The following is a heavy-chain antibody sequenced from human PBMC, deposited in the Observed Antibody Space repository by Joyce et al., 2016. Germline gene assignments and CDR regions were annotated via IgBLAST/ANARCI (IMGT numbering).Heavy chain of an antibody. CDR2: IKEDGSEK. Sequence: EVYLVESGGGLVQPGGSLRLSCAASGFSFRYFWMDWVRQAPGKGREWVAQIKEDGSEKNYMDSLRGRFTISRDNAKNSVDRQINSLRVEDTAVYYCTRGSGTGWFDPWGQGTLVTVSS. V-gene: IGHV3-7*03. CDR1: GFSFRYFW. D-gene: IGHD6-13*01. J-gene: IGHJ5*02. CDR3: TRGSGTGWFDP.